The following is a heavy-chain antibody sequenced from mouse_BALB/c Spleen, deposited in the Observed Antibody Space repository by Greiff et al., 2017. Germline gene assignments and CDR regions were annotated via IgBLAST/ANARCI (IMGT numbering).Heavy chain of an antibody. CDR2: ISSGGSYT. CDR3: ARSSTGMFAY. D-gene: IGHD4-1*02. Sequence: EVKLMESGGDLVKPGGSLKLSCAASGFTFSSYGMSWVRQTPDKRLEWVATISSGGSYTYYPDSVKGRFTISRDNAKNTLYLQMSSLKSEDTAMYYCARSSTGMFAYWGQGTLVTVSA. J-gene: IGHJ3*01. V-gene: IGHV5-6*01. CDR1: GFTFSSYG.